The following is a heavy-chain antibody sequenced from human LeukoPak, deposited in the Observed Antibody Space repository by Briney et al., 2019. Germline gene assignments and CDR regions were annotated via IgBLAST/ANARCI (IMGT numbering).Heavy chain of an antibody. Sequence: PGGSLRLSCAASGFTFSSYEMNWVRQAPGKGLEWVSGINWNGGSTGYADSVKGRFTISRDNAKNSLYLQMNSLRAEDTAVYYCARDVYYGSGSPRLDYWGQGTLVTVSS. V-gene: IGHV3-20*04. J-gene: IGHJ4*02. CDR1: GFTFSSYE. D-gene: IGHD3-10*01. CDR3: ARDVYYGSGSPRLDY. CDR2: INWNGGST.